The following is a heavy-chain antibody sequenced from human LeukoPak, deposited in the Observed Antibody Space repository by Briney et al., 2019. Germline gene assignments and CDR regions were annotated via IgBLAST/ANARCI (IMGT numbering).Heavy chain of an antibody. CDR3: AKAYDILTYYFDY. CDR2: IGGIGGST. V-gene: IGHV3-23*01. Sequence: PGGSLRLSCAASGFTFSSYAMSWVRQAPGKGLEWVSAIGGIGGSTYYADSVKGRFTIARDNSKNTLYLQMNSLRAEDTAVYYCAKAYDILTYYFDYWGQGTLVTVSS. J-gene: IGHJ4*02. D-gene: IGHD3-9*01. CDR1: GFTFSSYA.